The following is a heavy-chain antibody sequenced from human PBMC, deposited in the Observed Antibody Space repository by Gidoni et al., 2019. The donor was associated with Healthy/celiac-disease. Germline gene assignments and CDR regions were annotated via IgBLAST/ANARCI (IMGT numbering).Heavy chain of an antibody. D-gene: IGHD5-12*01. CDR1: GYTFTSYA. V-gene: IGHV1-3*01. CDR3: ARGPNRDGYNRWFDP. J-gene: IGHJ5*02. CDR2: INAGNGNT. Sequence: QVQLVQSGAEVKKPGASVKVSCKASGYTFTSYAMHWVRQAPGKRLEWMGWINAGNGNTKYSQKFQGRVTITRDTSESTAYMELSSLRSEDTAVYYCARGPNRDGYNRWFDPWGQGTLVTVSS.